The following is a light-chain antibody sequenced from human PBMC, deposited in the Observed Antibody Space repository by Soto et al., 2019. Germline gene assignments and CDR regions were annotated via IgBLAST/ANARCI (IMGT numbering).Light chain of an antibody. CDR1: QSVSSSY. V-gene: IGKV3-20*01. Sequence: EIVLTQSPGTLSLSAGERATLSCRASQSVSSSYLAWYQQKPGQAPRLLIYGASSRATGIPDRFSGSGSGTDFTLIISRLEPEDVAVYYCQQYGSSPYTFGQGTKLEIK. CDR3: QQYGSSPYT. J-gene: IGKJ2*01. CDR2: GAS.